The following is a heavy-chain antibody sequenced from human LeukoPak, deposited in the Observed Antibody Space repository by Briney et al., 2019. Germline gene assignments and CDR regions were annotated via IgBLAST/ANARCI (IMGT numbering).Heavy chain of an antibody. J-gene: IGHJ4*02. CDR1: GFTFSSYA. Sequence: GGSLRLSCAASGFTFSSYAMSWVRQAPGKGLEWVSAISGSGGSTYYADSVQGRFTISRDNSKNTLYLQMNSLRAEDTAVYYCAKGAFGFKRVPNFDYWGQGTLVTVSS. V-gene: IGHV3-23*01. CDR2: ISGSGGST. D-gene: IGHD3-10*01. CDR3: AKGAFGFKRVPNFDY.